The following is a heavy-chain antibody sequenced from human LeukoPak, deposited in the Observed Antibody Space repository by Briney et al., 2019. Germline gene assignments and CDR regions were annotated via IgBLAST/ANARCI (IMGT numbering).Heavy chain of an antibody. J-gene: IGHJ4*02. CDR2: MNPNSGNT. D-gene: IGHD6-6*01. CDR1: GYTFISYD. CDR3: ARFPHSDSSSSDY. Sequence: ASVKVSCKASGYTFISYDINWVRQATGQGLEWMGWMNPNSGNTGYAQKFQGRVTMTRNTSISTAYMELSSLRSEDTAVYYCARFPHSDSSSSDYWGQGTLVTVSS. V-gene: IGHV1-8*01.